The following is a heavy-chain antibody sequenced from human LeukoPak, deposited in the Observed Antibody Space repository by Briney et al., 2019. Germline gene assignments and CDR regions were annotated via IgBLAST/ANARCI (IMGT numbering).Heavy chain of an antibody. D-gene: IGHD3-22*01. CDR1: GYTFTGYY. CDR3: ARQIVPYYYDSSDFPYYYYGMDV. J-gene: IGHJ6*02. V-gene: IGHV1-2*04. Sequence: ASVKVSCKASGYTFTGYYMHWVRQAPGQGLEWMGWINPNSGGTNYAQKFQGWVTMTRDTSISTAYMELSRLRSDDTAVYYCARQIVPYYYDSSDFPYYYYGMDVWGQGTTVTVSS. CDR2: INPNSGGT.